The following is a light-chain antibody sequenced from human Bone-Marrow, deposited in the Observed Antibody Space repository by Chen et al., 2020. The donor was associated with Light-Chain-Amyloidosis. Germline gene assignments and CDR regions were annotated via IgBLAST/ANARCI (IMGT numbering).Light chain of an antibody. CDR3: SSYTITDTLV. CDR1: SSDVGGENH. CDR2: EVT. J-gene: IGLJ1*01. Sequence: QSALTQPASVSRFPGQAITISCIGTSSDVGGENHVSWYQQHPDKAPKLMIYEVTNRPSWVPDRFSYSKANNTASLTSSRLQTEDEADYCCSSYTITDTLVFGSGTRVTVL. V-gene: IGLV2-14*01.